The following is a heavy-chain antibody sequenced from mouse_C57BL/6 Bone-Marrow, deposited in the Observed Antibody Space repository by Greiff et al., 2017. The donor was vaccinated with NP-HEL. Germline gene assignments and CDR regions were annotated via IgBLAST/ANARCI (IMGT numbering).Heavy chain of an antibody. D-gene: IGHD1-1*01. Sequence: DVKLVESGGGLVKPGGSLKLSCAASGFTFSSYAMSWVRQTPEKRLEWVATISDGGSYTYYPDNVKGRFTISRDNAKNNLYLQMSHLKSEDTAMYYCARDYGSSHWYFDVWGTGTTVTVSS. CDR3: ARDYGSSHWYFDV. CDR2: ISDGGSYT. V-gene: IGHV5-4*01. CDR1: GFTFSSYA. J-gene: IGHJ1*03.